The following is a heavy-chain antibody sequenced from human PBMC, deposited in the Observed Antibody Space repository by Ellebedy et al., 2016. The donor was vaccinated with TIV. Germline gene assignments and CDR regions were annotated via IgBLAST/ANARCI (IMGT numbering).Heavy chain of an antibody. CDR1: GFIFSGSW. Sequence: PGGSLRLSCAASGFIFSGSWMTWVRQAPGKGLEWVANTNKDGSNAYYGDSGKGRFTISRYNAKNSLDPQMNSLRADDTAMYYCARDVAPVGHVTFDCWGQGTLVTVSS. CDR2: TNKDGSNA. CDR3: ARDVAPVGHVTFDC. J-gene: IGHJ4*02. V-gene: IGHV3-7*03. D-gene: IGHD2-2*01.